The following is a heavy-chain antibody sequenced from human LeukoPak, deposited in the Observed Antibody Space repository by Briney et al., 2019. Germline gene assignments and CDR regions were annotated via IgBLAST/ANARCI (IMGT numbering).Heavy chain of an antibody. J-gene: IGHJ4*02. CDR3: ARGGIAARRELGY. D-gene: IGHD6-6*01. CDR2: IYHSGST. CDR1: GGSISSGGYY. V-gene: IGHV4-30-2*01. Sequence: KASETLSLTCTVSGGSISSGGYYWSWIRQPPGKGLEWIGYIYHSGSTYYNPSLKSRVTMSVDTSKNQFSLKLSSVTAADTAVYYCARGGIAARRELGYWGQGTLVTVSS.